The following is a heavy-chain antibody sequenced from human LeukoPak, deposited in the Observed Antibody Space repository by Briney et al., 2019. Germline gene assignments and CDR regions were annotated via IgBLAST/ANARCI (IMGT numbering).Heavy chain of an antibody. Sequence: GGSLRLPCAASGFTFDDYAMHWVRQAPGKGLEWVSGRNSDSIGYADSVKGRFTISRDNAKNSLYLQMNSLRAEDMALYYCAKDKDPYGGNCFDPWGQGTLVTVSS. D-gene: IGHD4-23*01. CDR3: AKDKDPYGGNCFDP. CDR1: GFTFDDYA. V-gene: IGHV3-9*03. J-gene: IGHJ5*02. CDR2: RNSDSI.